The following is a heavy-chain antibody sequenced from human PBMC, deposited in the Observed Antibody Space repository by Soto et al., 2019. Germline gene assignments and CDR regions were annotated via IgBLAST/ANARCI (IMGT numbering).Heavy chain of an antibody. D-gene: IGHD3-9*01. V-gene: IGHV4-39*01. CDR2: IYYSGST. Sequence: SETLSLTCTVSGGSISSSSYYWGWIRQPPGKGLEWIGSIYYSGSTYYNPSLKGRITISVDTSKNQFSLKLSSVTAADTAVYYCARLLWNYDILTGPNWFDPWGQGTLVTVSS. J-gene: IGHJ5*02. CDR1: GGSISSSSYY. CDR3: ARLLWNYDILTGPNWFDP.